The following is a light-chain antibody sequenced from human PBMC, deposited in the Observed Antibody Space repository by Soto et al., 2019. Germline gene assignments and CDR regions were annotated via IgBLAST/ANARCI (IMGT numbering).Light chain of an antibody. CDR3: QQYDNLPLT. CDR1: QDISNY. CDR2: DAS. V-gene: IGKV1-33*01. J-gene: IGKJ4*01. Sequence: DIQMTQSPSSLSASVGDRVTITCQASQDISNYLNWYQQKPGKAPKLLIYDASNLETGVPSSFSGSGSGTDFTFTISSLLPLDITTYYFQQYDNLPLTFGGGTKVEI.